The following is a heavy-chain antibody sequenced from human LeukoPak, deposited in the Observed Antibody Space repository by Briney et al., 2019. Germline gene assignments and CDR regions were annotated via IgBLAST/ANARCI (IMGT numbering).Heavy chain of an antibody. Sequence: SVKVSCKASGFTFTSSAMQWVRQARGQRPEWIGWIVVGSGNTNYAQKFQERVTITRDMSTSTAYMELSSLRSEDTAVYYCAAGDDFWSGSPGPFDYWGQGTLVTVTS. D-gene: IGHD3-3*01. V-gene: IGHV1-58*02. J-gene: IGHJ4*02. CDR1: GFTFTSSA. CDR3: AAGDDFWSGSPGPFDY. CDR2: IVVGSGNT.